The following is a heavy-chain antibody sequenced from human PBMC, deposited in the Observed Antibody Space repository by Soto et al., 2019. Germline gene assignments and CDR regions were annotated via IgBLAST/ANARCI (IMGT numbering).Heavy chain of an antibody. CDR2: IYHSGST. Sequence: LSLTCDVSSGSISSSTWWSWVRQPPGRGLEWIGEIYHSGSTNYNPSLKSRVAISVDKSKNQFSLKLSSVTAADTAVYYCARGGDYRFDYWGQGALVTVSS. J-gene: IGHJ4*02. CDR1: SGSISSSTW. CDR3: ARGGDYRFDY. V-gene: IGHV4-4*02. D-gene: IGHD4-4*01.